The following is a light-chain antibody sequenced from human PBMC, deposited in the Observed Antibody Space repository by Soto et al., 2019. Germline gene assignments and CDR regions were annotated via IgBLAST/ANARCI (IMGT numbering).Light chain of an antibody. J-gene: IGLJ2*01. CDR1: RSNIGINA. V-gene: IGLV1-44*01. Sequence: QSVLTQPPSASGTPGQRVSISCSGSRSNIGINAVDWYHQLPGTAPKVLIYANNQRPSVVPDLFSGSKSDTSASLAINGLHSDDEAHYSCSAWDDSLNGLVFGGGTKVTVL. CDR2: ANN. CDR3: SAWDDSLNGLV.